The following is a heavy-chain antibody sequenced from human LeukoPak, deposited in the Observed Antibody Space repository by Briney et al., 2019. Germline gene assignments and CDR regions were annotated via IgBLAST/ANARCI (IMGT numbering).Heavy chain of an antibody. V-gene: IGHV3-23*01. CDR3: ASSSGYYSSGYFDY. D-gene: IGHD3-22*01. CDR2: ISGSGGST. Sequence: GGSLRLSCAASGFTFSSYAMSWVRQAPGKGLEWVSAISGSGGSTYYADSVKGRFTISRDNSKNTLYLQMNSLRAEGTAVYYCASSSGYYSSGYFDYWGQGTLVTVSS. J-gene: IGHJ4*02. CDR1: GFTFSSYA.